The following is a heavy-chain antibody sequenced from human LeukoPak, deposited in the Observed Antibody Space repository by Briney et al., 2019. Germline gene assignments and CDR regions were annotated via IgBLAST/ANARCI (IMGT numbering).Heavy chain of an antibody. D-gene: IGHD4-17*01. CDR2: IIPILGIA. CDR3: AGGRPGNYGDLNYYFDY. J-gene: IGHJ4*02. V-gene: IGHV1-69*04. Sequence: GASVKVSCKASGGTFSSYAISWVRQAPGQGLEWMGRIIPILGIANYAQKFQGRVTITADKSTSTAYTELSSLRSEDTAVYYCAGGRPGNYGDLNYYFDYWGQGTLVTVSS. CDR1: GGTFSSYA.